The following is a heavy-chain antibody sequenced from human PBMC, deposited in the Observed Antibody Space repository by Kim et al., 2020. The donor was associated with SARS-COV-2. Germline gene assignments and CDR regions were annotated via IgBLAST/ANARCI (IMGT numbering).Heavy chain of an antibody. CDR3: ARDEGYCSSTSCPPSWYFVP. V-gene: IGHV3-21*01. CDR1: GFTFSSYS. CDR2: ISSSSSYI. Sequence: GGSLRLSCAASGFTFSSYSMNWVRQAPGKGLEWVSSISSSSSYIYYADSVKGRFTISRDNAKNSLYLQMNSLRAEDTAVYYCARDEGYCSSTSCPPSWYFVPWGRGTLVTVSS. D-gene: IGHD2-2*01. J-gene: IGHJ2*01.